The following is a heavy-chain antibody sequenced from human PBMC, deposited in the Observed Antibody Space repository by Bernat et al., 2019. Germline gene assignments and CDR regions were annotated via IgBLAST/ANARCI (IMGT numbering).Heavy chain of an antibody. V-gene: IGHV5-51*01. CDR3: ARQTFSSGWYGGYDY. J-gene: IGHJ4*02. CDR2: IYPGDSDT. D-gene: IGHD6-19*01. CDR1: GYSFTSYW. Sequence: EVQLVQSGAEVKKPGESLKISCKGSGYSFTSYWIGWVRQMPGKGLEWMGIIYPGDSDTRYSPSFQGQVTISADKSISTAYLQWSSLTASDTAMYYCARQTFSSGWYGGYDYWGQGTLVTVSS.